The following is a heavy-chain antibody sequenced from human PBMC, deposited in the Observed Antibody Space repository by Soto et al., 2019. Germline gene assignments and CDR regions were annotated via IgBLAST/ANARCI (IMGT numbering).Heavy chain of an antibody. D-gene: IGHD3-10*01. Sequence: QVQLQESGPGLVRPSQTLSLTCTVSGASIISPDYYWTWIRQPPGKGLEWIGHIYHTGATYYNPSLESRVVMSVDTSNNQFSLKLSSVTAADTAVFYCARGAVVSLVRGVMGGNWFDPWGQGTLVTVSS. J-gene: IGHJ5*02. CDR3: ARGAVVSLVRGVMGGNWFDP. V-gene: IGHV4-30-4*01. CDR1: GASIISPDYY. CDR2: IYHTGAT.